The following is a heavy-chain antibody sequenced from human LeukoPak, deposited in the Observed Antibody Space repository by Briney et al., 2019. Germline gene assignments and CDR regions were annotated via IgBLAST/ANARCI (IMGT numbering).Heavy chain of an antibody. Sequence: PSETLSLTCNVSRGSLSSYYWSWIRQAPGKGLEWIGFVYSGSTKYNPSLRSRVAISLDTSRNRISLNLNSVTAADTAVYFCARGRGPLRVEFGDWGHGTLVTVSS. J-gene: IGHJ4*01. CDR1: RGSLSSYY. CDR3: ARGRGPLRVEFGD. D-gene: IGHD3-16*01. V-gene: IGHV4-4*09. CDR2: VYSGST.